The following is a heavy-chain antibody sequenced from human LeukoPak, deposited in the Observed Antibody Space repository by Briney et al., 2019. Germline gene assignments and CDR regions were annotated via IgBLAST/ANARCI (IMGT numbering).Heavy chain of an antibody. Sequence: GGSLRLSCAASGFTFSSYAMHWVRQAPGKGLEWVAVISYDGSNKYYADSVKDRFTISRDNSKNTLYLQMNSLRAEDTAVYYCARDRTLLHYYYYYYGMDVWGQGTTVTVSS. D-gene: IGHD2-15*01. V-gene: IGHV3-30-3*01. CDR2: ISYDGSNK. CDR3: ARDRTLLHYYYYYYGMDV. J-gene: IGHJ6*02. CDR1: GFTFSSYA.